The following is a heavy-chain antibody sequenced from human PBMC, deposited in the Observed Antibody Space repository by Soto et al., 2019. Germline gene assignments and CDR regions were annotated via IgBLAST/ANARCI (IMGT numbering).Heavy chain of an antibody. CDR2: IIPIFGTA. CDR3: ARDTGDGTFDF. D-gene: IGHD7-27*01. J-gene: IGHJ4*02. Sequence: ASVKVSCTASGGTFSSYAISWVRQSPGQGLEWMGVIIPIFGTANCAQKFQGRVTITADTSASTAYMELTRLRSEDTAVYYCARDTGDGTFDFWGQGTLVTVSS. V-gene: IGHV1-69*06. CDR1: GGTFSSYA.